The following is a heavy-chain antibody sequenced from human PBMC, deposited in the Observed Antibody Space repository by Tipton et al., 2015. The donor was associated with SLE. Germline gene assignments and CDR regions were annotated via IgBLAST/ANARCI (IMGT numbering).Heavy chain of an antibody. CDR2: IYHSGST. CDR1: GGSISGYS. J-gene: IGHJ2*01. Sequence: LRLSCTVSGGSISGYSWSWVRQPPGKGLEWIGYIYHSGSTNYNPSLKSRVTMPVDTSENQFSLKLTSVTAADTAVYYCARDRYCGGGSCFDWFFDLWGRGTLVTVSS. CDR3: ARDRYCGGGSCFDWFFDL. D-gene: IGHD2-15*01. V-gene: IGHV4-59*01.